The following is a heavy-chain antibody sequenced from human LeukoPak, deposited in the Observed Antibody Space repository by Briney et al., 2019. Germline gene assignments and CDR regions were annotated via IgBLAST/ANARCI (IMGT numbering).Heavy chain of an antibody. CDR1: GFTCSSYW. Sequence: PGGSLRLSCAASGFTCSSYWMSWVRQAPGKGLEWVANIKQDGSEKYYVDSVEGRFTISRDNAKNSLYLQMNSLRAEDTAVYYCARIRRGWSQNWDYWGQGTLVTVSS. V-gene: IGHV3-7*01. J-gene: IGHJ4*02. D-gene: IGHD6-19*01. CDR2: IKQDGSEK. CDR3: ARIRRGWSQNWDY.